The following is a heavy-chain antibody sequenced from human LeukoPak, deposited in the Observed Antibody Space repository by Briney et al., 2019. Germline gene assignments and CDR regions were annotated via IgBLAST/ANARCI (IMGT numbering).Heavy chain of an antibody. CDR3: ARVRGVNYFDY. D-gene: IGHD3-10*01. CDR2: IYTSGST. CDR1: GGSISSYY. V-gene: IGHV4-4*07. Sequence: PSETLSLTCTVSGGSISSYYWSCIRQPAGKGREWIGRIYTSGSTNYNPSLKSRGPMSVDTSKNQFSLKLSSVTAADTAVYYCARVRGVNYFDYWGQGTLVTVSS. J-gene: IGHJ4*02.